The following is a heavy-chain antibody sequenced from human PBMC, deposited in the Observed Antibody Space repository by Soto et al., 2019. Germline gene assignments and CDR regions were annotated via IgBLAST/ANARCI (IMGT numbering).Heavy chain of an antibody. Sequence: GESVKISCKGSGYTFSNYCITWVLQMPGKGLEWLGRIHPSDSHTNYSPSFQGHVTISVDTSINTASLQWNSLKASDTAIYYCARLGAISPLDFWGRGTLVTVSS. CDR3: ARLGAISPLDF. J-gene: IGHJ4*02. V-gene: IGHV5-10-1*01. CDR1: GYTFSNYC. D-gene: IGHD2-2*02. CDR2: IHPSDSHT.